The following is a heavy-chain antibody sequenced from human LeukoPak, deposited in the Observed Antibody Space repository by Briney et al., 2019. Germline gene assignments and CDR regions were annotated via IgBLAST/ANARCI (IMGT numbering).Heavy chain of an antibody. V-gene: IGHV4-4*07. CDR2: IYTSGST. J-gene: IGHJ4*02. CDR1: GGSFSGYY. CDR3: ARDSQF. D-gene: IGHD5-24*01. Sequence: SETLSLTCAVYGGSFSGYYWSWIRQPAGKGLEWIGRIYTSGSTNYNPSLKSRVTMSVDTSKNQFSLKLSSVTAADTAVYYCARDSQFWGQGTLVTVSS.